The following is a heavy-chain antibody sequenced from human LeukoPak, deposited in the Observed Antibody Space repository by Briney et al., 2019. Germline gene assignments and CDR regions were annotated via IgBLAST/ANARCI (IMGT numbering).Heavy chain of an antibody. V-gene: IGHV3-11*04. CDR3: ARVTRGSGYAFDI. D-gene: IGHD5-12*01. CDR2: ISSSGSTI. CDR1: GFTFSDYY. Sequence: GGSMRLSCAVYGFTFSDYYMSWIRQAPGKGLEWVSYISSSGSTIYYADSVKGRFTISRDNAKNSLYLQMNSLRAEDTAVYYCARVTRGSGYAFDIWGQGTMVTVSS. J-gene: IGHJ3*02.